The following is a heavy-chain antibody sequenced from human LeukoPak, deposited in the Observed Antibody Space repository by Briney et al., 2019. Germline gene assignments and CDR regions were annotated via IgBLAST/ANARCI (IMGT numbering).Heavy chain of an antibody. D-gene: IGHD3-9*01. CDR3: ARAVEYNILTGYGNLY. Sequence: GGSLRLSCAASGFTFSSYAMSWVRQAPGKGLEWVSSISSRGDSKYYPDSVKGRFTISRDNAKNSVYLQMNSLTAEDTAVYYCARAVEYNILTGYGNLYWGQGTLVTVSS. CDR1: GFTFSSYA. CDR2: ISSRGDSK. J-gene: IGHJ4*02. V-gene: IGHV3-21*01.